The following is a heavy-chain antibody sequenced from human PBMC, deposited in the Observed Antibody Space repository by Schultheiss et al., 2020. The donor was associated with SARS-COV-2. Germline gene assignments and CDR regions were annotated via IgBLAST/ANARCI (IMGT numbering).Heavy chain of an antibody. CDR2: ISYSGTT. J-gene: IGHJ5*02. D-gene: IGHD1-26*01. Sequence: SETLSLTCTVSGGSISSYYWSWIRQPPGKGLEWIGYISYSGTTNYNPSLKSRVTISVDTSKNQFSLKLRSVTAADTAVYYCATRPTGVGAWGQGTRVTVSS. CDR3: ATRPTGVGA. CDR1: GGSISSYY. V-gene: IGHV4-59*12.